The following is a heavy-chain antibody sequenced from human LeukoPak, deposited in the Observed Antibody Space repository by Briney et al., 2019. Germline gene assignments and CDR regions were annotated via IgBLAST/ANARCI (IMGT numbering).Heavy chain of an antibody. CDR3: ARGMAYYYDSSGYYFDAFDI. V-gene: IGHV1-8*01. J-gene: IGHJ3*02. Sequence: ASVKVSCKASGYTFTSYDINWVRQATGQGLEWMGWMNPNSGNTGYAQKFQGRVTMTRNTSISTAYMELSSLRSEDTAVYCARGMAYYYDSSGYYFDAFDIWGQGTMVTVSS. CDR2: MNPNSGNT. D-gene: IGHD3-22*01. CDR1: GYTFTSYD.